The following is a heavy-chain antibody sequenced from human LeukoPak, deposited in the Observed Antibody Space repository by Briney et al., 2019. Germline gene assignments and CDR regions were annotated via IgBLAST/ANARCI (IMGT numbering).Heavy chain of an antibody. V-gene: IGHV4-59*11. CDR3: VSLAEGESGRGS. J-gene: IGHJ5*02. Sequence: PSETLSLTCTVSGGSISSHYWSWIRQPPGKGLEWIAYIFYSGSTNYNPSLKNRVTISVDTSKNQFSLKLSSVTAADTAVYYCVSLAEGESGRGSWGLGTLVTVSS. CDR2: IFYSGST. CDR1: GGSISSHY. D-gene: IGHD3-10*01.